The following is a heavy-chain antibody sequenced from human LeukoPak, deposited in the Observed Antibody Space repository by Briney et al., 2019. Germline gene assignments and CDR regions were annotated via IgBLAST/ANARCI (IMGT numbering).Heavy chain of an antibody. D-gene: IGHD7-27*01. J-gene: IGHJ4*02. Sequence: GGALTLSCAASGFTFSSYCRHWVRQAPGKGLEWVAGISYDGSKKYYADSVKGRFTISRDNSKNTLYLQMNSLRAEDTAVYYCAKDNAPLGIWYYFDYWGQGTLVTVSS. CDR2: ISYDGSKK. CDR3: AKDNAPLGIWYYFDY. V-gene: IGHV3-30*18. CDR1: GFTFSSYC.